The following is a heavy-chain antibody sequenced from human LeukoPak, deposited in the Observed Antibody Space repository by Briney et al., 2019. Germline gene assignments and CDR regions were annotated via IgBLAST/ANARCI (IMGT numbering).Heavy chain of an antibody. Sequence: GGSLRLSCAASGFTFSSYGMSWVRQAPGKGLEWGSAISGSGGSTYYADSVKGRFTISRDNSKNTLYLQMNSLRAEDTAVYYCAKAVYGDYVLYWGQGTLVTVSS. J-gene: IGHJ4*02. CDR3: AKAVYGDYVLY. CDR2: ISGSGGST. D-gene: IGHD4-17*01. V-gene: IGHV3-23*01. CDR1: GFTFSSYG.